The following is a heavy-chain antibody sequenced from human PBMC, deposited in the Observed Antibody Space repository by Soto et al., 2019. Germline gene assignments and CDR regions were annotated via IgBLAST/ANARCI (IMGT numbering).Heavy chain of an antibody. V-gene: IGHV1-8*01. CDR3: ARGVTLNYGDESGY. CDR1: GYTFTSYD. Sequence: QVQLVQSGAEVKKPGASVKVSCKASGYTFTSYDINWVRQATGQGLEWMGWMNPNSGNTGYAQKYEGGVSMTMNTSIITAYRVLGILRSHNTLVYYCARGVTLNYGDESGYWGQGTLVTVSS. CDR2: MNPNSGNT. J-gene: IGHJ4*02. D-gene: IGHD4-17*01.